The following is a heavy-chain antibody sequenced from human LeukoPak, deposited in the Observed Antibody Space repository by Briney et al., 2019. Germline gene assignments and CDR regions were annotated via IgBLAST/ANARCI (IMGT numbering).Heavy chain of an antibody. CDR1: GFTFTSYW. CDR2: VNSDGSST. J-gene: IGHJ6*02. CDR3: ARGRYYGMDV. V-gene: IGHV3-74*01. Sequence: GGSLRLSCAASGFTFTSYWMHWVRQPPGKGLVWVSRVNSDGSSTTYADSVKGRFTISRDNAKNTLYLQMNSLRAEDTAVYYCARGRYYGMDVWGQGTTVTVSS.